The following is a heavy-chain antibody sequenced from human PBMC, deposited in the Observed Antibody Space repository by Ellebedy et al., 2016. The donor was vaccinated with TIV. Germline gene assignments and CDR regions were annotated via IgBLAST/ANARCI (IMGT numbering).Heavy chain of an antibody. Sequence: PGGSLRLSCAASGFTFSSYAMSWVRQAPGKGLEWVSTISHTGSRTYYADSVEGRFTISSDNSKKTLYLQMNSLRAEDTAIYYCAKDSGKYGWNSEYWGQGTQVTVSS. CDR3: AKDSGKYGWNSEY. D-gene: IGHD3-10*01. J-gene: IGHJ4*02. V-gene: IGHV3-23*01. CDR1: GFTFSSYA. CDR2: ISHTGSRT.